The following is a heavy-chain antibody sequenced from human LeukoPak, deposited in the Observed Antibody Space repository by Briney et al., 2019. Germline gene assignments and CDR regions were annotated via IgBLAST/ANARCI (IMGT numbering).Heavy chain of an antibody. J-gene: IGHJ4*02. CDR1: GFTFSDHY. CDR2: TRNKANSYTT. D-gene: IGHD1-26*01. Sequence: GRSLRLPCAGAGFTFSDHYMDWVRQAPGKGLEWVGRTRNKANSYTTEYAASVKGRFTISRDDSKNSLYLQMNSLKTEDTAVYYCARESGSFDYWGQGTLVTVSS. V-gene: IGHV3-72*01. CDR3: ARESGSFDY.